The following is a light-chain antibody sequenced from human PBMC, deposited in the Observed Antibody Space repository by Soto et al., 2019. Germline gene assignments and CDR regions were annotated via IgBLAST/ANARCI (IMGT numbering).Light chain of an antibody. V-gene: IGKV3-11*01. Sequence: EIVLTQSPATLSLSPGERATLSCRASQSVSSYLAWYQQKPGQAPSLLIYDASNRATGIPARFSGSGSGTDVTLTISRLEPEDFAVYYCQQRSNWPPWTFGQGTKVEIK. CDR3: QQRSNWPPWT. CDR1: QSVSSY. CDR2: DAS. J-gene: IGKJ1*01.